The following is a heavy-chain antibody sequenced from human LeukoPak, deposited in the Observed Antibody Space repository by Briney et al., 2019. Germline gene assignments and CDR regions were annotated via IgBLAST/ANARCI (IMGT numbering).Heavy chain of an antibody. CDR1: GGTFSSYA. CDR3: ASEGRGRAFDI. Sequence: SVKVSCKASGGTFSSYAISWVRQAPGQGLEWMGRIIPIFGTANYAQKFQGRVTITTDESTSTAYMELSSLRSEDTAVYYCASEGRGRAFDIWGQWTMVTVSS. D-gene: IGHD3-10*01. V-gene: IGHV1-69*05. J-gene: IGHJ3*02. CDR2: IIPIFGTA.